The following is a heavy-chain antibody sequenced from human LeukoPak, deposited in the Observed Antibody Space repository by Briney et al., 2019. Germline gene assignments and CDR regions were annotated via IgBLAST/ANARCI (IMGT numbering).Heavy chain of an antibody. CDR2: INPNITTT. D-gene: IGHD2-21*02. CDR1: RYTLSEVS. V-gene: IGHV1-2*02. Sequence: ASVKVSCKASRYTLSEVSVHWVRQAPGTGLEWMGWINPNITTTNFAQKFQGRVTMTRDTSISTAYMDLTWLTSDDTAIYYCARGGTICSGSDCYLNWLDSWGQGTLVTVSS. J-gene: IGHJ5*01. CDR3: ARGGTICSGSDCYLNWLDS.